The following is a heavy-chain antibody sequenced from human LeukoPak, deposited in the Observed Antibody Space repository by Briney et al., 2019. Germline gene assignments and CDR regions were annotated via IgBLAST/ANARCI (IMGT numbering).Heavy chain of an antibody. CDR2: IYHSGST. Sequence: SETLSLTCAVSGGSISSGGYSWSWIRQPPGKGLEWIGYIYHSGSTNYNPSLKSRVTISVDTSKNQFSLKLSSVTAADTAVYYCARGLRYFDWYPRGGYFDYWGQGTLVTVSS. V-gene: IGHV4-30-2*01. D-gene: IGHD3-9*01. J-gene: IGHJ4*02. CDR1: GGSISSGGYS. CDR3: ARGLRYFDWYPRGGYFDY.